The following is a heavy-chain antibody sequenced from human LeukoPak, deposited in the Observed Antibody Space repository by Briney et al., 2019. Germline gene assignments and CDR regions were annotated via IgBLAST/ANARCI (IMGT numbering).Heavy chain of an antibody. CDR2: INHSGST. V-gene: IGHV4-34*01. Sequence: SETLSLTCAVYGGSFSGYYWSWIRQPPGKGLEWIGEINHSGSTNYNPSLKSRVTISVDTSKNQFSLKLSSVTAADTAVYYCARRGAARRYDGLDVWGQGTTVTVSS. D-gene: IGHD6-6*01. J-gene: IGHJ6*02. CDR1: GGSFSGYY. CDR3: ARRGAARRYDGLDV.